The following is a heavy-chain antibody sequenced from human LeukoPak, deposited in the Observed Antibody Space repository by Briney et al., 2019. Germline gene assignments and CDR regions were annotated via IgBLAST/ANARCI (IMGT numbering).Heavy chain of an antibody. CDR3: SSASYYDRSGPTDGDCDN. D-gene: IGHD3-22*01. Sequence: ASVKVSCKASGGTFSSYAISWVRQAPGQGLEWMGGIIPIFGTANYAQKFQGRVTITTDESTSTAYMELSSLRCEETAVYYCSSASYYDRSGPTDGDCDNWGQGTMVTVFS. V-gene: IGHV1-69*05. CDR1: GGTFSSYA. J-gene: IGHJ3*02. CDR2: IIPIFGTA.